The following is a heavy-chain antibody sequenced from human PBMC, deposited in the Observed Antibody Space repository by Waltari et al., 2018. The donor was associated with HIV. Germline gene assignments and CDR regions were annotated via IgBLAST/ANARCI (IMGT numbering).Heavy chain of an antibody. D-gene: IGHD1-1*01. CDR3: ARLTREGYNGGFDY. Sequence: QVQLVESGGGVVQPGRSLRLSCAASGFDFSNFGMHWVRQAPGKGVEWVVVIWFDSSNKYYGDSVKGRFTISRDNSKKTVYLQMNSLRGEDTAVYYCARLTREGYNGGFDYWGQGTLVTVSS. CDR2: IWFDSSNK. CDR1: GFDFSNFG. J-gene: IGHJ4*02. V-gene: IGHV3-33*08.